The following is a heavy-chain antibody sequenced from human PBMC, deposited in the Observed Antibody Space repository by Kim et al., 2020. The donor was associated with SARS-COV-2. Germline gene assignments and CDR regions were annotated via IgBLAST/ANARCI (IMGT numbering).Heavy chain of an antibody. Sequence: GGSLRLSCAASGFNFNTYSMNWVRQAPGKGLEWVSYISSSSTTMYYADSVRGRFTISRDNAKNSLFLQMNSLRDEDTAVYYCARCPLSMTMVRGMITTTLFYYHNMDAWGQGTTVTVSS. V-gene: IGHV3-48*02. J-gene: IGHJ6*02. CDR3: ARCPLSMTMVRGMITTTLFYYHNMDA. CDR2: ISSSSTTM. CDR1: GFNFNTYS. D-gene: IGHD3-10*01.